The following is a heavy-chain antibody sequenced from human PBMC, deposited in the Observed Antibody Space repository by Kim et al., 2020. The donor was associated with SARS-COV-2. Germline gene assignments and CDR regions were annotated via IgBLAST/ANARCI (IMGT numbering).Heavy chain of an antibody. D-gene: IGHD6-6*01. V-gene: IGHV4-30-4*01. Sequence: SETLSLTCTVSGGSISSGDYYWSWIRQPPGKGLEWIGYIYYSGSTYYNPSLKSRVTISVDTSKNQFSLKLSSVTAADTAVYYCARAFGRKKNRSSSWGGAIYWFDPWGQGTLVTVSS. CDR1: GGSISSGDYY. J-gene: IGHJ5*02. CDR3: ARAFGRKKNRSSSWGGAIYWFDP. CDR2: IYYSGST.